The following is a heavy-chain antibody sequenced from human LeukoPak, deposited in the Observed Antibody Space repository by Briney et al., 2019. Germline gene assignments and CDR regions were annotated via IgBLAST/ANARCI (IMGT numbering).Heavy chain of an antibody. J-gene: IGHJ4*02. V-gene: IGHV3-21*01. CDR1: AFTFSSYS. D-gene: IGHD3-10*01. CDR3: ARDEFLVRGVLKLFDY. Sequence: GGSLRLSCAASAFTFSSYSMNWVRQAPGKGLEWVSSISSSSSYIYYADSVKGRFTISRDNAKNSLYLQMNSLRAEDTAVYYCARDEFLVRGVLKLFDYWGQGTLVTVSS. CDR2: ISSSSSYI.